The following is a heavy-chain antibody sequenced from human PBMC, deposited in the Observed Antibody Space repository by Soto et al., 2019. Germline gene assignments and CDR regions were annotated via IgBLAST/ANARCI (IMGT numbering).Heavy chain of an antibody. CDR3: AKDSPPSWSVSPYNMIFDS. Sequence: GGSLRLSCAASGFTFSSYSMNWVRQAPGKGLEWVSSISSSGSYIYYADSVKGRFTLSRDNSKNMLYLQMNGLRVEDTAVYYCAKDSPPSWSVSPYNMIFDSWGQRLLVTVSS. CDR1: GFTFSSYS. D-gene: IGHD1-1*01. CDR2: ISSSGSYI. J-gene: IGHJ4*02. V-gene: IGHV3-21*04.